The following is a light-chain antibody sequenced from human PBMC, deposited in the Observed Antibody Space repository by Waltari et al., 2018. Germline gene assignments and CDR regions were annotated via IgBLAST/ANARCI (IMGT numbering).Light chain of an antibody. Sequence: SALTQPASVSGSPGQSLTISCTASSSVSGSYNYFSWYQQHPDKAPKLIIYDVSERPSGVSNRFSASKSGDTASLTISGLQAEDEADYYCSSYTSSNTWVFGGGTKVTVL. V-gene: IGLV2-14*01. CDR2: DVS. CDR3: SSYTSSNTWV. CDR1: SSVSGSYNY. J-gene: IGLJ3*02.